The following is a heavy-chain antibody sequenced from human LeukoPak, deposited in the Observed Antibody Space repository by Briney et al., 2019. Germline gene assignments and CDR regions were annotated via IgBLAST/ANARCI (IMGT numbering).Heavy chain of an antibody. D-gene: IGHD2-15*01. CDR2: IYYSGST. CDR3: ARHCSGGSCYTFYGAFDI. CDR1: GGSISSYY. J-gene: IGHJ3*02. V-gene: IGHV4-59*01. Sequence: PSETLSLTCTVSGGSISSYYWSWIRQPPGKGLEWIGYIYYSGSTNYNPSLKSRVTISVDTSKNQFSLKLSSVTAADTVVYYCARHCSGGSCYTFYGAFDIWGQGTMVTVSS.